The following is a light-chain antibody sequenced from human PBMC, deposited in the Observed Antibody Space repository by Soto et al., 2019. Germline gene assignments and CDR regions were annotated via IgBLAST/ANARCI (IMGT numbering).Light chain of an antibody. CDR2: DVS. CDR3: SSHSSSRILHV. Sequence: SVLTQPASLSGAPGQSITISCTGTSGDVAGYNYVSWFQQHPGKAPKLMIFDVSNRPSGVSNRFSGSKSGNTASLTISGLQAEDEADYYCSSHSSSRILHVLGTGTKVTVL. CDR1: SGDVAGYNY. J-gene: IGLJ1*01. V-gene: IGLV2-14*01.